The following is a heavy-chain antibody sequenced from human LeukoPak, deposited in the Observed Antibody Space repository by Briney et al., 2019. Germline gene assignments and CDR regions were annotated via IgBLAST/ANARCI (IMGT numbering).Heavy chain of an antibody. Sequence: PSETLSLTCTVSGGSISSSSYYWGWIRQPPGKGLEWIGSIYYSGSTYYNPSLKSRVTISVDTSKNQFSLKLSSVTAADTAVYYCARFEGNTMVRGGNWFDPWGQGTLVTVSS. CDR3: ARFEGNTMVRGGNWFDP. D-gene: IGHD3-10*01. CDR1: GGSISSSSYY. J-gene: IGHJ5*02. CDR2: IYYSGST. V-gene: IGHV4-39*07.